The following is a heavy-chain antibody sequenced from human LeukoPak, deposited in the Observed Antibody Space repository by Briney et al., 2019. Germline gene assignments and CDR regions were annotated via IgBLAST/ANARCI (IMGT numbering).Heavy chain of an antibody. J-gene: IGHJ4*02. CDR3: ARSHPYDFWSGYYRGYYFDY. V-gene: IGHV4-34*01. CDR1: GGSFSGYY. D-gene: IGHD3-3*01. CDR2: INHSGST. Sequence: SETLSLTCAVYGGSFSGYYWSWIRQPPGKGLEWIGDINHSGSTNYNPSLKSRVTISVDASKNQFSLKLSSVTAADTAVYYCARSHPYDFWSGYYRGYYFDYWGQGTLVTVSS.